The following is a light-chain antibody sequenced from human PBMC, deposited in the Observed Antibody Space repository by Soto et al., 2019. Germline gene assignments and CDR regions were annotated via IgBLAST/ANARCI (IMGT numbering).Light chain of an antibody. CDR3: QQYGSSPA. CDR1: QSVSSSY. V-gene: IGKV3-20*01. CDR2: GAS. Sequence: EIVLTQSPGTLSLSPGERATLSCRASQSVSSSYLAWYQQKPGQAPRLLIYGASSSATGIPDRFSGSGSGTDFTLTISRLEPEDFAVYYCQQYGSSPAFGGGTKVELK. J-gene: IGKJ4*01.